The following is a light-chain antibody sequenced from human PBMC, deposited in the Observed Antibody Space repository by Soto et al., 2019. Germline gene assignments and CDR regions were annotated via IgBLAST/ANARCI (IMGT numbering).Light chain of an antibody. Sequence: EIVLTQSPGTLSLSPGERATLSCRASQSVSSNFLAWYQQKPGQAPRLLIYGASSRATGIPDRFSGSGSETDFTLTISRLEPEDFALYHCQQYGSSPITFGQGTRLEIK. CDR1: QSVSSNF. CDR2: GAS. V-gene: IGKV3-20*01. J-gene: IGKJ5*01. CDR3: QQYGSSPIT.